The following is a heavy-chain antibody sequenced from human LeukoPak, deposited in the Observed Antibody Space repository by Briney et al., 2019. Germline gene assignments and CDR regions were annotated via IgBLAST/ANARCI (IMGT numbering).Heavy chain of an antibody. CDR3: APQQAFSPYNWFDP. J-gene: IGHJ5*02. Sequence: GGSLRLSCVGSGFTISNYWMHWIRQAPGTGLVWVSRIHPDGSITTYADSVKGRFTISRDNTKNTLYLQMNSLRAEDTAVYYCAPQQAFSPYNWFDPWGQGTLVTVSS. V-gene: IGHV3-74*03. D-gene: IGHD3-3*02. CDR2: IHPDGSIT. CDR1: GFTISNYW.